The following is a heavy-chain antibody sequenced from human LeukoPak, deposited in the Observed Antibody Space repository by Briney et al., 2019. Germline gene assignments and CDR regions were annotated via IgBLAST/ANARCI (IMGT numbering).Heavy chain of an antibody. CDR1: GFNFSNYG. D-gene: IGHD2-21*01. CDR2: IGSDPRDK. J-gene: IGHJ3*02. V-gene: IGHV3-30*02. CDR3: AKQKTAYEI. Sequence: GGSLRLSCAASGFNFSNYGMNWIRQTPGKGLEWVSFIGSDPRDKYYADSVKGRFAVSRDNSKNTLFLEMNRLTVQDTALFFCAKQKTAYEIWGQGTMVSVFS.